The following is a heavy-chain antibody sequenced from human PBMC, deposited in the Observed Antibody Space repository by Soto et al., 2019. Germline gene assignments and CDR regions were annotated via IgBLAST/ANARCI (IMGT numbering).Heavy chain of an antibody. J-gene: IGHJ6*02. CDR3: AREFAIFGVAPNYYGMDV. CDR1: GFTFSSYA. Sequence: GGSLRLSCAASGFTFSSYAMHWVRQAQGKGLEWVAVISYDGSNKYYADSVKGRFTISRDNSKNTLYLQMNSLRAEDTAVYYCAREFAIFGVAPNYYGMDVWGQGTTVTVSS. D-gene: IGHD3-3*01. CDR2: ISYDGSNK. V-gene: IGHV3-30-3*01.